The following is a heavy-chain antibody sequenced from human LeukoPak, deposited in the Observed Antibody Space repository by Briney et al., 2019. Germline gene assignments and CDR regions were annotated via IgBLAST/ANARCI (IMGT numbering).Heavy chain of an antibody. CDR3: ARDEYSSSSHFDY. Sequence: GGSLRLSCVVSGITFSGYSMIWVRQAPGKGLEWVANIKPDGTEKYYVDSVKGRFTISRDNAKNSLYLQMNSLRAEDTAVYYCARDEYSSSSHFDYWGQGTLVTVSS. D-gene: IGHD6-6*01. CDR1: GITFSGYS. J-gene: IGHJ4*02. V-gene: IGHV3-7*05. CDR2: IKPDGTEK.